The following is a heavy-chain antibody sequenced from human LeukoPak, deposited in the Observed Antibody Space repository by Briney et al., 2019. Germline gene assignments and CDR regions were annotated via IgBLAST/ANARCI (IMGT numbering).Heavy chain of an antibody. V-gene: IGHV3-33*01. CDR1: GFTFSSYG. J-gene: IGHJ4*02. Sequence: GRSLRLSCAASGFTFSSYGMHWVRQAPGKGLEWVALIWNDGSDMSYADSVKGRFTISRDNSKNTLFLQMNSLRAEDTAIYYCAAFDFDYWGQGTLVTVSS. CDR3: AAFDFDY. D-gene: IGHD2/OR15-2a*01. CDR2: IWNDGSDM.